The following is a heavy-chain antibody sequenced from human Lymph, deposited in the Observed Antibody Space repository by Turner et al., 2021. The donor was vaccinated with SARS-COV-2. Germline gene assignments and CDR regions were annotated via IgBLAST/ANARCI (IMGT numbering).Heavy chain of an antibody. CDR3: ARPNGQYSYYGMDI. Sequence: QVKLVESGGGLVKPGGSLRLSCAASGFTFSDYYMSWIRQAPGKGLEWVSYISSSSIYTNYADSVKGRFTISRDNAKNSLYLQVNSLRAEDTAVYYCARPNGQYSYYGMDIWGQGTTVTVSS. CDR1: GFTFSDYY. CDR2: ISSSSIYT. J-gene: IGHJ6*02. V-gene: IGHV3-11*06.